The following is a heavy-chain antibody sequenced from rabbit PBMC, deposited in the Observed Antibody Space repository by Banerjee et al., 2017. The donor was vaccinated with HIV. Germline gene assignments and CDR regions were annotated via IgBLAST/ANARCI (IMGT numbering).Heavy chain of an antibody. CDR3: ARAPYVASGDYHYYFNL. V-gene: IGHV1S40*01. J-gene: IGHJ4*01. CDR2: IYGGSSGST. Sequence: QSLEESGGDLVKPGASLTLTCTASGFSFSSIYYMCWVRQAPGKGLEWIACIYGGSSGSTYYASWAKGRFTISKTSSTTVTLQMTSLTAADTATYFCARAPYVASGDYHYYFNLWGQGTLVTVS. CDR1: GFSFSSIYY. D-gene: IGHD1-1*01.